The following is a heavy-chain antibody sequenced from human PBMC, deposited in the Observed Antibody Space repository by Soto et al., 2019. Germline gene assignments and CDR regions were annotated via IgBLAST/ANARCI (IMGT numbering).Heavy chain of an antibody. D-gene: IGHD6-19*01. CDR3: ARDTYSSGWYQGYYYGMDV. CDR2: IKQDGSEK. CDR1: GFTFSSYW. V-gene: IGHV3-7*03. J-gene: IGHJ6*02. Sequence: PGGSLRLSCAAPGFTFSSYWRSWVRQAPWRGLEWVDNIKQDGSEKYYVDYVKGRFTISRDNAKTSLYLQINSLRAEDTAVYYCARDTYSSGWYQGYYYGMDVWGQGTTVTVSS.